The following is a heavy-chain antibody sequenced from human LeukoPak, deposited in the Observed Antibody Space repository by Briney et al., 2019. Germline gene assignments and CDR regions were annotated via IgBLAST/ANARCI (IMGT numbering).Heavy chain of an antibody. J-gene: IGHJ4*02. CDR3: AKTQGYFDY. CDR1: GFTFSNNG. V-gene: IGHV3-23*01. CDR2: ISGSGDTT. Sequence: GGSLRLSCAASGFTFSNNGMTWVRQAPGKGQEWVSGISGSGDTTYDADSVKGRFTVSRDNSKNTLYLQMNSLRAEDTAVYYCAKTQGYFDYWGQGTLVTVSS.